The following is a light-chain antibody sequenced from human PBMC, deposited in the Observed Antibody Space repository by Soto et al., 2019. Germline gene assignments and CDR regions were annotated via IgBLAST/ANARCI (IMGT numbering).Light chain of an antibody. V-gene: IGKV3-20*01. J-gene: IGKJ1*01. Sequence: EVVLTQSPGALSLSPGEGVTLSCRASQNIRGNELAWYRQKRGQAPRLLMYGGSTRADGIPDRFSGRGTGTNFTLTISRLEPEASAVYYCQDYGTPHPWTFGQGTKLEIK. CDR1: QNIRGNE. CDR2: GGS. CDR3: QDYGTPHPWT.